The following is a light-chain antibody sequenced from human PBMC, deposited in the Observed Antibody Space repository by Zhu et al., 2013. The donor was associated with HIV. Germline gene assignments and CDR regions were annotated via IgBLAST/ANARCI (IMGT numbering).Light chain of an antibody. V-gene: IGLV2-11*01. CDR1: NSDVGVYNY. J-gene: IGLJ1*01. CDR3: CSYAGSYTYV. CDR2: DVS. Sequence: QSALTQPRSVSGSPGQSVTVSCTGTNSDVGVYNYVSWYQQYPGKAPKLMIYDVSERPSGVPHRFSGSKSGNTASLTISGLQAEDEADYYCCSYAGSYTYVFGTGTKVTVL.